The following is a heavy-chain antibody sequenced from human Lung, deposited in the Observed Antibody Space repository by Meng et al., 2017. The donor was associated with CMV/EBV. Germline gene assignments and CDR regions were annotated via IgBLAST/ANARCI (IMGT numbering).Heavy chain of an antibody. D-gene: IGHD3-16*01. CDR1: GASIKNYN. V-gene: IGHV4-4*07. Sequence: QVQIQESGPGLVQPSXXLXLTCIVSGASIKNYNWNWVRQPAGQGLEWIGLIQVIGHTVYNPSLKSRVTVSLDASKSQFSLTLNSVTAADTATYYCAGSRPGGGACDYWGQGILVTVSS. J-gene: IGHJ4*02. CDR2: IQVIGHT. CDR3: AGSRPGGGACDY.